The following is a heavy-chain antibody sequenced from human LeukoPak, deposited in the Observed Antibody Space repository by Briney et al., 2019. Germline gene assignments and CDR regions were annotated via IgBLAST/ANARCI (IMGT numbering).Heavy chain of an antibody. CDR1: GFTFSDYA. Sequence: GGSLRLSCAASGFTFSDYAMHWVRQAPGKGLEWVAVISYDGSNKYYADSVKGRFTISRDNSKNTLYLQMNSLRADDTAVYYCAPNVGIWGQGTMVTVSS. D-gene: IGHD2-15*01. CDR2: ISYDGSNK. CDR3: APNVGI. V-gene: IGHV3-30*04. J-gene: IGHJ3*02.